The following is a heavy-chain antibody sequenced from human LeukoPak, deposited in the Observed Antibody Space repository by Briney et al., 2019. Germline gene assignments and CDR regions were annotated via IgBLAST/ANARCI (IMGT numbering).Heavy chain of an antibody. CDR3: ARRPGHGSEIRFDP. V-gene: IGHV4-39*01. CDR1: GGSISSSSYY. CDR2: IYYSGST. J-gene: IGHJ5*02. Sequence: SETLSLTCTVSGGSISSSSYYWGWIRQPPGKGLEWIGSIYYSGSTYYNPSLKSRVTISVDTSKNQFSLKLSSVTAADTAVYYCARRPGHGSEIRFDPWGQGTLVTVSS.